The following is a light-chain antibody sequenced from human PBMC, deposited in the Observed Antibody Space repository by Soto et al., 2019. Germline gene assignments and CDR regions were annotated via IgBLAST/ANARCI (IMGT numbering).Light chain of an antibody. CDR3: LQQSSHPMT. CDR2: AAS. V-gene: IGKV1-9*01. Sequence: IQLTQSPSSLSASVGDIVTITCRASQDIAIYLAWYQQKPGEAPKRLIYAASNLQSGVPSRFSGSRSGPDFTLTISSLQPEDFATYYCLQQSSHPMTFGQGTKVDI. J-gene: IGKJ1*01. CDR1: QDIAIY.